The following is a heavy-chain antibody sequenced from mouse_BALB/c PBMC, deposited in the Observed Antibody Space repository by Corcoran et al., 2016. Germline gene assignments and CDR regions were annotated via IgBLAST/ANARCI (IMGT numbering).Heavy chain of an antibody. CDR3: ATLLRPIDY. CDR1: GYSITSGYY. J-gene: IGHJ2*01. D-gene: IGHD1-2*01. V-gene: IGHV3-6*02. CDR2: ISYDGSN. Sequence: DVQLQESGPGLVKPSQTLSLTCSVTGYSITSGYYWNWIRQFPGNKLEWMGYISYDGSNNYNPSLKNRISITRYTSKNQFFLKLNSVTTEDTATYYWATLLRPIDYWGQGTTLTVSS.